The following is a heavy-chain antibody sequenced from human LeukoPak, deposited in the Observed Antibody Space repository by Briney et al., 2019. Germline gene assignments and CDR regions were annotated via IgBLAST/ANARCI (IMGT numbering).Heavy chain of an antibody. CDR2: IYPGDSDT. D-gene: IGHD3-22*01. J-gene: IGHJ3*02. CDR3: ARQLARITMMVGQDGSAFDI. V-gene: IGHV5-51*01. Sequence: GESLRISCKGSGYSFTSYWIGWVRQMPGKGLEWMGIIYPGDSDTRYSPSFQGQVTISADKSISTAYLQWSSLKASDTAMYYCARQLARITMMVGQDGSAFDIWGQGTMVTVSS. CDR1: GYSFTSYW.